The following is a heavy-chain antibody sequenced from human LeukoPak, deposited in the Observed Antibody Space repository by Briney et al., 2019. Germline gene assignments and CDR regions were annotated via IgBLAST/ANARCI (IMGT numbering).Heavy chain of an antibody. CDR3: AGGPLGRDY. Sequence: GGSLRLSCAASGFTFSSYSMNWVRQAPGKGLEWVSSISSSSSYIYYADSVKGRFIISRDNAKNSLYLQMNSLRAEDTAVYYCAGGPLGRDYWGQGTLVTVSS. V-gene: IGHV3-21*01. CDR1: GFTFSSYS. CDR2: ISSSSSYI. D-gene: IGHD3-16*01. J-gene: IGHJ4*02.